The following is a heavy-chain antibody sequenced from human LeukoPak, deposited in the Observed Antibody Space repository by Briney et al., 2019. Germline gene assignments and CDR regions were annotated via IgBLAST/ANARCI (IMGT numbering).Heavy chain of an antibody. J-gene: IGHJ3*02. D-gene: IGHD1-1*01. CDR1: GFSFSAYP. CDR3: AKSLFTSATGTGRAFHI. V-gene: IGHV3-23*01. Sequence: GGSLRLSCAASGFSFSAYPMGWVRQAPGKGLQWLSGISASGDVTFHADRVKGRFAISRDNSKNTLYLQMTGLRAGDTAEYYCAKSLFTSATGTGRAFHIWGQGTMVTVSS. CDR2: ISASGDVT.